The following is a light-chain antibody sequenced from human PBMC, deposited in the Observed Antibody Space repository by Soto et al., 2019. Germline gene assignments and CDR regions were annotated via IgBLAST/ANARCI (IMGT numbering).Light chain of an antibody. CDR2: DVT. CDR1: LSDVGGQNS. Sequence: QSVLTQPPSASGSPGQSVTISCTGTLSDVGGQNSVSWYRQDPGKAPQLIVYDVTQRPSGVPDRFSGSRSGSTASLTVSGLQAEDEANYYCSSYTGTTAIFGGGTKVTVL. V-gene: IGLV2-8*01. CDR3: SSYTGTTAI. J-gene: IGLJ2*01.